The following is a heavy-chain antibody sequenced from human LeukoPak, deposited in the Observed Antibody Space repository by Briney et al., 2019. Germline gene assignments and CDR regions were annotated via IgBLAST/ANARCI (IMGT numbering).Heavy chain of an antibody. J-gene: IGHJ1*01. CDR1: GFTFSSYG. D-gene: IGHD3-9*01. CDR2: IWYDGSNK. V-gene: IGHV3-33*01. CDR3: ARGANYDILTGYIQH. Sequence: GRSLRLSCAASGFTFSSYGMHWVRQAPGKGLEWVAVIWYDGSNKYYADSVKGRFTISRDNSKNTLYLQMNSLRAEDTAVYYCARGANYDILTGYIQHWGQGTLVTVSS.